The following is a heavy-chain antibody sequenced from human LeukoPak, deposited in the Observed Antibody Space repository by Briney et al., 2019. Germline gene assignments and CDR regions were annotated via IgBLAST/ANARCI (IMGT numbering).Heavy chain of an antibody. J-gene: IGHJ4*02. CDR2: INHSGST. CDR1: GGSFSGYY. Sequence: SETLSLTCAVYGGSFSGYYWSWIRQPPGKGLEWIGEINHSGSTNYNPSLKSRVTISVDTSKNQFSLKLSSETAADTAVYYCAVDRWELLSYWGQGTLVTVSS. CDR3: AVDRWELLSY. V-gene: IGHV4-34*01. D-gene: IGHD1-26*01.